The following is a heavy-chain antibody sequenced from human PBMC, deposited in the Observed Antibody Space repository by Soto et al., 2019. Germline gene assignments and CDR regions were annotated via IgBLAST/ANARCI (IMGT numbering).Heavy chain of an antibody. Sequence: SLRLSCAASGFTFSNAWMSWVRQAPGKGLEWVGRIKSKTDGGTTDYAAPVKGRFTISRDDSKNTLYLQMNSLKTEDTAVYYCTTDPYYYDSSGYYPSLLWGQGTLVTVSS. CDR1: GFTFSNAW. CDR2: IKSKTDGGTT. CDR3: TTDPYYYDSSGYYPSLL. J-gene: IGHJ4*02. V-gene: IGHV3-15*01. D-gene: IGHD3-22*01.